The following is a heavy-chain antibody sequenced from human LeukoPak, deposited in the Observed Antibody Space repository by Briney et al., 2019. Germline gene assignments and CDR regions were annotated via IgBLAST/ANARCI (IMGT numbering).Heavy chain of an antibody. D-gene: IGHD5-24*01. V-gene: IGHV3-33*01. CDR1: GFTFSSYG. CDR3: ARDGSGDGYTGSIDY. J-gene: IGHJ4*02. Sequence: GGSLRLSCAASGFTFSSYGMHWVRQAPGKGLEWAAVIWYDGSNKYYADSVKGRFTISRDNSKNTLYLQMNSLRAEDTAVYYCARDGSGDGYTGSIDYWGQGTLVTVSS. CDR2: IWYDGSNK.